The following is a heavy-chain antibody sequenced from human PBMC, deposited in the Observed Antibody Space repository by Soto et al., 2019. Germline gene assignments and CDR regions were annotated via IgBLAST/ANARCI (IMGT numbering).Heavy chain of an antibody. V-gene: IGHV3-15*07. CDR3: TSAPHRALTEELVRS. D-gene: IGHD2-21*02. CDR2: IKGNVAGGTT. CDR1: GFTVGSAW. J-gene: IGHJ5*02. Sequence: EVQLVESGGGLVKPGGSLRLGCEVSGFTVGSAWMNWVRQAPGKGLVWVGRIKGNVAGGTTDYAEPVKGRFTIAIDNSKNTLYLQMESLNLKDTDVYYCTSAPHRALTEELVRSWGQGTLVTVSS.